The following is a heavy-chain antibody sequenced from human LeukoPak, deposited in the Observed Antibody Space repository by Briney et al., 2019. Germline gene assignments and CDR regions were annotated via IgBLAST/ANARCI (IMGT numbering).Heavy chain of an antibody. CDR3: GRDSSDGPTFEI. Sequence: SETLSLTCTVSGGSISSYYWSWIRQPPGKGLEWIGYIYYSGSTNYNPSLKSRVTISVDTSKNQFSLKVSSVTAADTAVYYCGRDSSDGPTFEIWGQGTMDTGSS. J-gene: IGHJ3*02. V-gene: IGHV4-59*12. CDR2: IYYSGST. CDR1: GGSISSYY.